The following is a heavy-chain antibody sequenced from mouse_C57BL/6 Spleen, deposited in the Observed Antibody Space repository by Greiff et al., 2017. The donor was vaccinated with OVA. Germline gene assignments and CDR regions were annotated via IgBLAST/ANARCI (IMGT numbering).Heavy chain of an antibody. J-gene: IGHJ2*01. CDR3: AREMGTGKDY. V-gene: IGHV3-6*01. Sequence: EVQLQESGPGLVKPSQSLSLTCSVTGYSITSGYYWNWIRQFPGNKLEWMGYISYDGSNNYNPSLKNRISITRDTSKNQFFLKLNSVTTEDTATYYCAREMGTGKDYWGQGTTLTVSS. D-gene: IGHD4-1*01. CDR2: ISYDGSN. CDR1: GYSITSGYY.